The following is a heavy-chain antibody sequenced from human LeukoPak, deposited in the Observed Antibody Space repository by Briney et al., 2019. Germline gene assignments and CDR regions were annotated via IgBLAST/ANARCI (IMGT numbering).Heavy chain of an antibody. CDR2: INHSGST. D-gene: IGHD3-22*01. Sequence: SETLSLTCAVYGGSFSGYYWSWIRQPPGKGLGWIGEINHSGSTNYNPSLKSRVTISVDTSKNQFSLKLSSVTAADTAVYYCARGDTMIVIDYWGQGTLVTVSS. CDR3: ARGDTMIVIDY. J-gene: IGHJ4*02. V-gene: IGHV4-34*01. CDR1: GGSFSGYY.